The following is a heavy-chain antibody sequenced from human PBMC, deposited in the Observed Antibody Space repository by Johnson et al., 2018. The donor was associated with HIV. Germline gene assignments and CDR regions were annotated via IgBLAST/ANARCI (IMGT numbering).Heavy chain of an antibody. CDR3: AREKLRYSRPSKHDAFIS. D-gene: IGHD6-13*01. CDR1: GFTFSSYA. Sequence: MQLVESGGGLVQPGGSLRLSCAASGFTFSSYAMSWVRQAPGRGLEWVSSISGSGGSTYYADSVKGRFTLSRDNSKNTLYLQMNSLRAEDTAVYYCAREKLRYSRPSKHDAFISGAKGQWSPSLQ. V-gene: IGHV3-23*04. CDR2: ISGSGGST. J-gene: IGHJ3*02.